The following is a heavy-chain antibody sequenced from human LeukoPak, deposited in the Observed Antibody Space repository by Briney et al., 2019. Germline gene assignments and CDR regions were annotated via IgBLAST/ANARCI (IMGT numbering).Heavy chain of an antibody. CDR3: ARGGYTSYFDP. CDR1: GFTFSEYS. D-gene: IGHD2-15*01. CDR2: IRSNGRDT. Sequence: PGGSLRLSCAASGFTFSEYSMSWVRQAPGKGLEWVSNIRSNGRDTYYTDSVKARFTISRDNSKNTLYLEMNSLRAEDTAVYYCARGGYTSYFDPWGQGTLVTVSS. V-gene: IGHV3-23*01. J-gene: IGHJ5*02.